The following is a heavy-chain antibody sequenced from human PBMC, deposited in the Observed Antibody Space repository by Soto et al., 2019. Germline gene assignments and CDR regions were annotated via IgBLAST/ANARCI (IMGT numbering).Heavy chain of an antibody. Sequence: GGSLRLSCAASGFTFHTYAMTWVRQAPGRGLEWVSAISGSGAYIYYADSVKGRFTISRDNFKNTLYLQMNSLGAEDTAIYYCARGINYGGNSDSRYDFWGQGTLVTVSS. V-gene: IGHV3-23*01. CDR2: ISGSGAYI. D-gene: IGHD4-17*01. CDR3: ARGINYGGNSDSRYDF. CDR1: GFTFHTYA. J-gene: IGHJ4*02.